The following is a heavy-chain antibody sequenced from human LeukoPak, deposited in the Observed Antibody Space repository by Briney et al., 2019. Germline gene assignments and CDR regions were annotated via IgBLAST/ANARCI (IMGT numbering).Heavy chain of an antibody. CDR1: GFTFSSYS. J-gene: IGHJ5*02. D-gene: IGHD3-10*01. CDR2: ISSSSSYI. V-gene: IGHV3-21*01. Sequence: GGSLRLSCAASGFTFSSYSMNWVRQAPGKGLEWVSSISSSSSYIYYADSVKGRFTISRDNAKNSLYLQMNSLRAEDTAVYYCAKRFGELLYQVDWFDPWGQGTLVTVSS. CDR3: AKRFGELLYQVDWFDP.